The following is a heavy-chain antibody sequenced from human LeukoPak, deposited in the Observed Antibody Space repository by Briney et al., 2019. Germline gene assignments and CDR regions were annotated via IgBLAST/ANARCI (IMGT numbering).Heavy chain of an antibody. V-gene: IGHV4-39*07. CDR3: ARRSFPFDY. Sequence: MTSETLSLTCTVSGGSISSSTYYWAWIRQPPGKGLEWIGTIYYSGSAHHNPSLKSRVTISVDTSKNQFSLNLTSVTAADTAVYYCARRSFPFDYWGQGTLVTVSS. CDR2: IYYSGSA. CDR1: GGSISSSTYY. J-gene: IGHJ4*02. D-gene: IGHD1-26*01.